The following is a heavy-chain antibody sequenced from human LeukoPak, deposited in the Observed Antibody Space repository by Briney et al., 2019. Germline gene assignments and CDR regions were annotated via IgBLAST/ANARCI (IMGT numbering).Heavy chain of an antibody. CDR2: INPNSGGT. CDR3: ARDYYDSSGYQQEYFQH. CDR1: GYTFTGYY. J-gene: IGHJ1*01. V-gene: IGHV1-2*02. Sequence: GASVKVSCKASGYTFTGYYMHWVRQPPGQGLEWMGWINPNSGGTNYAQKFQGRVTITRDTSISTAYMELSRLRSDDTAVYYCARDYYDSSGYQQEYFQHWGQGTLVTVSS. D-gene: IGHD3-22*01.